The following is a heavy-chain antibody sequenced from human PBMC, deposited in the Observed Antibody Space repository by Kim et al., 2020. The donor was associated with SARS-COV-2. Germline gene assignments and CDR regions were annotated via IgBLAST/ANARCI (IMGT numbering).Heavy chain of an antibody. J-gene: IGHJ4*02. D-gene: IGHD6-13*01. V-gene: IGHV3-30*18. CDR2: ISYDGSNK. Sequence: GGSLRLSCAASGFTFSSYGMHWVRQAPGKGLEWVAVISYDGSNKYYADSVKGRFTISRDNSKNTLYLQMNSLRAEDTAVYYCAKDQARSSSPPREGADYWGQGTLVTVSS. CDR3: AKDQARSSSPPREGADY. CDR1: GFTFSSYG.